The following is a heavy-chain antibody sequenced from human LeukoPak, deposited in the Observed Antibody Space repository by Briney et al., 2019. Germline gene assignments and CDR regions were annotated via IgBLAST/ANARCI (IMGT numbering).Heavy chain of an antibody. V-gene: IGHV3-30*02. CDR2: IRYDGGIK. D-gene: IGHD3-10*01. CDR3: ARSVVLLWFGELGAFDI. J-gene: IGHJ3*02. Sequence: GSLRLSCAASGFTFSNYGMHWVRQPPGKGLEWVAFIRYDGGIKHYADSVKGRFTLSRDNSKNTLYLQMNSLRAEDTAVYYCARSVVLLWFGELGAFDIWGQGTMVTVSS. CDR1: GFTFSNYG.